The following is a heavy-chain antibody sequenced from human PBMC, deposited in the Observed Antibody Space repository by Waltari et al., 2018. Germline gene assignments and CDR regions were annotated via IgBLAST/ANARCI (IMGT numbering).Heavy chain of an antibody. CDR3: ATLYYGSGRGRP. J-gene: IGHJ5*01. CDR2: INPSGTV. CDR1: GGSLSAHY. V-gene: IGHV4-34*01. D-gene: IGHD3-10*01. Sequence: GQLQQWGTGLLNASDTLSLTCAGHGGSLSAHYWTWIRQPPGKGLEWMGEINPSGTVSSSPSLRSRLTMSLATSKSHFSLNLTSVTAADTAVYYCATLYYGSGRGRPWGQGTLVIVFS.